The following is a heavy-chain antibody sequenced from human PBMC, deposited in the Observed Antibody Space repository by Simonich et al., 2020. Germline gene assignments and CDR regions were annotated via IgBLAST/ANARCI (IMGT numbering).Heavy chain of an antibody. CDR1: GYTLPSYD. D-gene: IGHD2-2*01. V-gene: IGHV1-8*03. CDR3: ARGPAERWFDP. CDR2: MNHNIGNT. J-gene: IGHJ5*02. Sequence: QVQRVQSGAEVRKPGAPVRASGKVSGYTLPSYDINWVRQATGKGLEWMGWMNHNIGNTGYAQKFQGRVTITRNTSISTAYMELSSLRSEDTAVYYCARGPAERWFDPWGQGTLVTVSS.